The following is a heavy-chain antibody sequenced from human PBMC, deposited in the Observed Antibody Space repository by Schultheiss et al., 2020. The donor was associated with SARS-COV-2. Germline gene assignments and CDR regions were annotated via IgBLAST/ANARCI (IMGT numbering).Heavy chain of an antibody. CDR1: GFTFSSYG. D-gene: IGHD3-3*01. V-gene: IGHV3-7*01. CDR2: IERNGNQK. CDR3: AKVDAFWSGYIDY. Sequence: GGSLRLSCAASGFTFSSYGMHWVRQAPGKGLEWVANIERNGNQKYYVDSVKGRFTISRDNAKNTLYLQMISLRADDTAVYYCAKVDAFWSGYIDYWGQGTLVTVSS. J-gene: IGHJ4*02.